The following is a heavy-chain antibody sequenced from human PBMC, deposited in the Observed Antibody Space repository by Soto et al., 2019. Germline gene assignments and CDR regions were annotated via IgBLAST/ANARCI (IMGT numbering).Heavy chain of an antibody. Sequence: SETLSLTCTVSGGSISSYYWSWIRQPPGKGLEWIGYIYDSGSTNYNPSLKSRVTISVDTSKNQFSLKLTSVTPEDTAVYFCARDSSGWHWYFDLWGRGTLVTVSS. CDR1: GGSISSYY. CDR3: ARDSSGWHWYFDL. D-gene: IGHD6-19*01. J-gene: IGHJ2*01. V-gene: IGHV4-59*12. CDR2: IYDSGST.